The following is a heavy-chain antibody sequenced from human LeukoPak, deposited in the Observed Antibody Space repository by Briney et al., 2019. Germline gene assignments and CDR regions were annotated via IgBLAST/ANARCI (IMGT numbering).Heavy chain of an antibody. J-gene: IGHJ4*02. CDR2: IGGTRYST. Sequence: PGGSLRLSCAASGFTFSNYAIMWVRQAPGKGLEWVSIIGGTRYSTYYADSVRGRFTISRDNSKNTLYLQMSSLRAEDTAVYYCAKQGESKTKNFDYWGQGTLVTVSS. CDR1: GFTFSNYA. CDR3: AKQGESKTKNFDY. V-gene: IGHV3-23*01. D-gene: IGHD1-7*01.